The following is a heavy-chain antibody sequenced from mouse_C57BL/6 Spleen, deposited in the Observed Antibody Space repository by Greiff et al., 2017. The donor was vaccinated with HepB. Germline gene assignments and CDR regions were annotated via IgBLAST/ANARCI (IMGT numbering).Heavy chain of an antibody. CDR1: GYTFTSYW. V-gene: IGHV1-59*01. CDR2: IDPSDSYT. CDR3: ARRRTDYYGSSYEYFDV. Sequence: QVQLQQPGAELVRPGTSVKLSCKASGYTFTSYWMHWVKQRPGQGLEWIGVIDPSDSYTNYNQKFKGKATLTVDTSSSTAYMQLSSLTSEDSAVYYCARRRTDYYGSSYEYFDVWGTGTTVTVSS. D-gene: IGHD1-1*01. J-gene: IGHJ1*03.